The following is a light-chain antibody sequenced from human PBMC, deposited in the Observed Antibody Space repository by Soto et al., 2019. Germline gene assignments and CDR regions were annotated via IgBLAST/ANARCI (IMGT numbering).Light chain of an antibody. CDR2: DVS. J-gene: IGLJ2*01. CDR1: SSDVGGYNY. V-gene: IGLV2-14*01. Sequence: QSALTQPASVSGSPGQSITISCTGTSSDVGGYNYVSWYQQHPGKDPKLMIYDVSNRPSGVSNRFSGSKSGNTASLTISGLQAEDEADYYCSSYTSGSTLVVFGGGTQLTVL. CDR3: SSYTSGSTLVV.